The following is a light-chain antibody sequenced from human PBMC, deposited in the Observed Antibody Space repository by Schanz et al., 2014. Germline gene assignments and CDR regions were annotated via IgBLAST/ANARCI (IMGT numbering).Light chain of an antibody. CDR1: QVINNY. CDR2: TAS. Sequence: DIRMTQSPSSLSASVGDGVTLTCRTSQVINNYLNWYQQKEGKAPRLLIYTASTLQTGVPSRFIASGSGTEFTLAIGSLQPEDVATYYCQQSHSAPFTFGPGTKVDIK. J-gene: IGKJ3*01. V-gene: IGKV1-39*01. CDR3: QQSHSAPFT.